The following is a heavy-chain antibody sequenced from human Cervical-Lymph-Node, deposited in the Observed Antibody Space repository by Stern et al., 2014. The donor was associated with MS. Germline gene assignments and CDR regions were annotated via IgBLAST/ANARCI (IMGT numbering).Heavy chain of an antibody. J-gene: IGHJ4*02. CDR3: AKGGSGSYLD. V-gene: IGHV3-30*04. Sequence: VQLVESGGCVVQPGRSLRLSCAASGFVFRRYALHWVRQAPGKALEWVALISYYGRDKYYTDSVKGRFTVSRDNSNNTVDLEMNSLRLEDTAVYYCAKGGSGSYLDWGQGSLVTVSS. D-gene: IGHD1-26*01. CDR1: GFVFRRYA. CDR2: ISYYGRDK.